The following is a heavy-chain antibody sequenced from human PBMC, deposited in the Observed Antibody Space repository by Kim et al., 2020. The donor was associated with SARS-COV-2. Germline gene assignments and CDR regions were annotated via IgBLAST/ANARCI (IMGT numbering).Heavy chain of an antibody. CDR1: GFTFSRYW. J-gene: IGHJ4*02. V-gene: IGHV3-7*03. Sequence: GGSLRLSCVASGFTFSRYWMSWVRQAPGKGLEWVANIKQDGSEKSYVDSVRGRFSVTRDNPKNLLNLQMNSLRLEDTAVYYCARQETDMANQPSGVWGQGTLVTVSS. D-gene: IGHD5-18*01. CDR3: ARQETDMANQPSGV. CDR2: IKQDGSEK.